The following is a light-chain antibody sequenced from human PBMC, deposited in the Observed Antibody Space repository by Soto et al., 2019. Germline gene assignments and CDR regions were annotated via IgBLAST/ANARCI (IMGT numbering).Light chain of an antibody. J-gene: IGKJ2*01. Sequence: IHMTQSPSSLSASVGDRITVTCRASQRITTYVNWYQLKPGEAPKRRISTSSTLQRGVPSRFSGSGSGTDFTLTISGLQPAEFATYFCQQTYSTPYTFGQGTKLEIK. CDR2: TSS. CDR3: QQTYSTPYT. CDR1: QRITTY. V-gene: IGKV1-39*01.